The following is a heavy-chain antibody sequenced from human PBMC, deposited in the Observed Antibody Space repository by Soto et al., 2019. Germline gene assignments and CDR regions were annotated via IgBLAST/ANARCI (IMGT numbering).Heavy chain of an antibody. J-gene: IGHJ4*02. CDR1: GYIFTSHY. Sequence: ASVKVSCKASGYIFTSHYIHWVRQAPGQGLEWMGIINPTVGGTSYAQKFQGRVTMTRDTSTSTVYMELSSLRSEDTAVYYCARESTLAYWGQGTLVTVSS. V-gene: IGHV1-46*01. CDR2: INPTVGGT. CDR3: ARESTLAY.